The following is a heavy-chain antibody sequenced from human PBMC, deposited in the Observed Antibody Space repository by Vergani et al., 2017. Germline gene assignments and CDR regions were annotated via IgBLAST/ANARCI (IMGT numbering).Heavy chain of an antibody. CDR3: ARDSSRSGLYNWFDP. J-gene: IGHJ5*02. CDR2: IYYSGST. V-gene: IGHV4-39*02. D-gene: IGHD6-6*01. CDR1: GGSISSSSYY. Sequence: QLQLQESGPGLVKPSETLSLTCTVSGGSISSSSYYWGWIRQPPGKGLEWIGSIYYSGSTYYNPSLKSRVTISVDTSKNQFSLKLSSVTAADTAVYYCARDSSRSGLYNWFDPWGQGTLVTVSS.